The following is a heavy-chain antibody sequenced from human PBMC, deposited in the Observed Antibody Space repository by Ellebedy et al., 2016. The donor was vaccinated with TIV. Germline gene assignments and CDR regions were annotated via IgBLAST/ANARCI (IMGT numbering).Heavy chain of an antibody. D-gene: IGHD3-10*01. CDR1: GFIFSSYA. CDR2: ISGSGGST. CDR3: ARNSYHYGSGTWDYYYYAMDV. V-gene: IGHV3-23*01. J-gene: IGHJ6*02. Sequence: GESLKISCAASGFIFSSYAMTWVRQAPGKGLEWVSAISGSGGSTYYADSVKGRFTISRDNSKNTLYLQMHSLRDEDTAVYYCARNSYHYGSGTWDYYYYAMDVWGQGTTVTVSS.